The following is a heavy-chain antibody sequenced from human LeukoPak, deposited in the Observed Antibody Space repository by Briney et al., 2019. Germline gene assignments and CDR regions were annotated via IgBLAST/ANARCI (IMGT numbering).Heavy chain of an antibody. CDR2: LSGSGDRT. Sequence: GGSLRLSCAASGFTFNTYGMSWVRQAPGKGLEWLSALSGSGDRTYYADSVKGRFTISRDNAKNSLYLQMNSLRAEDTAVYYCARLLVYNSGGEAFDHWGQGTLVTVSS. V-gene: IGHV3-23*01. J-gene: IGHJ4*02. D-gene: IGHD1-20*01. CDR3: ARLLVYNSGGEAFDH. CDR1: GFTFNTYG.